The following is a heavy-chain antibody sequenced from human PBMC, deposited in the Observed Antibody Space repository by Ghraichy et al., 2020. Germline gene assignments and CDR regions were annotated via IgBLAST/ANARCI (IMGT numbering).Heavy chain of an antibody. J-gene: IGHJ6*03. Sequence: GGSLRLSCAASGFTFSSYWMSWVRQAPGKGLEWVANIKQDGSEKYYVDSVKGRFTISRDNAKNSLYLQMNSLRAEDTAVYYCAREAKWELLHSAEYYYYYYMDVWGKGTTVTVSS. D-gene: IGHD1-26*01. CDR3: AREAKWELLHSAEYYYYYYMDV. V-gene: IGHV3-7*04. CDR1: GFTFSSYW. CDR2: IKQDGSEK.